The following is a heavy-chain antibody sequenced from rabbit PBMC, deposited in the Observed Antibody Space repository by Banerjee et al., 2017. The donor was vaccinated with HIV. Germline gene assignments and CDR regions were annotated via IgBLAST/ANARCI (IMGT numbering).Heavy chain of an antibody. CDR3: ARRAGYSGYGYGGGMDL. J-gene: IGHJ6*01. V-gene: IGHV1S45*01. CDR1: GFSFSSSYY. CDR2: IYTGSGTT. Sequence: QEQLEESGGDLVKPEGSLTLTCTASGFSFSSSYYMCWVRQAPQKGLEWIGCIYTGSGTTYYASGAKGRFTISKTSSTTVTLQMTSLTAADTATYFCARRAGYSGYGYGGGMDLWGQGTLVTVS. D-gene: IGHD6-1*01.